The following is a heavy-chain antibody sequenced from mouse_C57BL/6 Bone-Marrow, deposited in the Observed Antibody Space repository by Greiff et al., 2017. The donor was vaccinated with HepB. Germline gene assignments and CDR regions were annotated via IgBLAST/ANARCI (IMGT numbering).Heavy chain of an antibody. CDR1: GYTFTSYW. Sequence: QVQLQQPGAELVRPGSSVKLSCKASGYTFTSYWMHWVKQRPIQGLEWIGNIDPSDSETHYNQKFKDKATLTVDKSSSTAYMQLSSLTSEDSAVYYCARMAYYSNFPYAMDYWGQGTSATVSS. J-gene: IGHJ4*01. CDR3: ARMAYYSNFPYAMDY. V-gene: IGHV1-52*01. CDR2: IDPSDSET. D-gene: IGHD2-5*01.